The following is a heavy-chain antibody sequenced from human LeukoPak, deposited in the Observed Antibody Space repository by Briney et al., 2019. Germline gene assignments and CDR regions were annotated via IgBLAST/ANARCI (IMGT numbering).Heavy chain of an antibody. D-gene: IGHD3-10*01. CDR2: MNPNSGNT. Sequence: GASVKVSCKASGYTFTSYDINWVRQATGQGLEWMGWMNPNSGNTGYAQKFQGRVTMTRNTSISTAYMELSSLRSEDTAVYYCARAHSGSPYYYYYYGMDVWGQGTTVTVSS. J-gene: IGHJ6*02. V-gene: IGHV1-8*01. CDR3: ARAHSGSPYYYYYYGMDV. CDR1: GYTFTSYD.